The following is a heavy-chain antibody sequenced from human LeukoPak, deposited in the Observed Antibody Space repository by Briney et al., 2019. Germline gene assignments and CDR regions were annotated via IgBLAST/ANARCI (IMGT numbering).Heavy chain of an antibody. V-gene: IGHV4-61*01. Sequence: SETLSLTCTVSGGSVSSGSYYWSWIRQPPGKGLEWIGYIYYSGSTNYNPSLKSRVTILVDTSKNQFSLKLSSVTAADTAVYYCARYKTGTAVDYWGQGTLVTVSS. J-gene: IGHJ4*02. CDR2: IYYSGST. D-gene: IGHD2-21*02. CDR3: ARYKTGTAVDY. CDR1: GGSVSSGSYY.